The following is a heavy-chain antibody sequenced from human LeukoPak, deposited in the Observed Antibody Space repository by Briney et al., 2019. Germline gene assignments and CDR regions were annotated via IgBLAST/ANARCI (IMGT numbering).Heavy chain of an antibody. Sequence: GGSLRLSCAASGFTFSTYIMNWVRQAPGKGLEWVSAISGSGGSTYYADSVKGRFTISRDNSKNTLYLQMNSLRAEDTAVYYCAKDLGIVGANWGQGTLITVSS. CDR2: ISGSGGST. CDR3: AKDLGIVGAN. CDR1: GFTFSTYI. J-gene: IGHJ4*02. D-gene: IGHD1-26*01. V-gene: IGHV3-23*01.